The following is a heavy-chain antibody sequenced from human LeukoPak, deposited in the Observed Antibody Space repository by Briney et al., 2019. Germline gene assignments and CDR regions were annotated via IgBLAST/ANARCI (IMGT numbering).Heavy chain of an antibody. CDR2: ISYDGSNK. V-gene: IGHV3-30*04. Sequence: GSLRLSCAASGFTFSSYAMHWVRQAPGKGLEWVAVISYDGSNKYYADSVKGRFTISRDNAKNTLYLQMNSLRVEDTAVYYCGRGGVPGAMDVWGQGTTVTVAS. CDR1: GFTFSSYA. J-gene: IGHJ6*02. D-gene: IGHD3-10*01. CDR3: GRGGVPGAMDV.